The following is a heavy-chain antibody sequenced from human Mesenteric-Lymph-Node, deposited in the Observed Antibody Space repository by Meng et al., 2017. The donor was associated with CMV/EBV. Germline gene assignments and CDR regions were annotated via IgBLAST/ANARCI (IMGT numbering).Heavy chain of an antibody. CDR3: ARGKAYDVWIGSYTTKYHGLDV. V-gene: IGHV3-15*01. Sequence: LSLTCAASGFTFSNAWMSWVRQAPGKGLEWVGRIKSKTDGGTTDYAAPVKGRFTISRDNAKDSLYLQMNSLRAEDTAVYYCARGKAYDVWIGSYTTKYHGLDVWGQGTTVTVSS. CDR1: GFTFSNAW. CDR2: IKSKTDGGTT. D-gene: IGHD3-3*01. J-gene: IGHJ6*02.